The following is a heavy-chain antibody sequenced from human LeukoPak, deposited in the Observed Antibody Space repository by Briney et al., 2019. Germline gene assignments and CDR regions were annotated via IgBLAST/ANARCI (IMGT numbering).Heavy chain of an antibody. CDR1: GGSFSGNY. CDR2: INHSGTT. J-gene: IGHJ4*02. V-gene: IGHV4-34*01. D-gene: IGHD3-22*01. CDR3: ARRTGTYYYDSSGYSPWRYYFDY. Sequence: SETLSLTCGVYGGSFSGNYWSWIRQPPGKGLEWIGDINHSGTTNYSPSLKSRVTISVDTSKNQFSLKLSSVTAADTAVFYCARRTGTYYYDSSGYSPWRYYFDYWGQGTLVTVSS.